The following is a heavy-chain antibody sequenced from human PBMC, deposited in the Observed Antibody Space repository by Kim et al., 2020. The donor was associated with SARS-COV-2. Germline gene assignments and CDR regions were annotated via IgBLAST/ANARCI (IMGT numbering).Heavy chain of an antibody. CDR2: IHASGST. CDR3: ARQVAGTDRRFDY. V-gene: IGHV4-4*07. D-gene: IGHD6-19*01. CDR1: GGSFSSYR. J-gene: IGHJ4*02. Sequence: SETLSLICTVSGGSFSSYRWSWIRQSAGKGLEWIGRIHASGSTNYNPSLKSRLTMSVDASQYQMSLKLSSVTAADTAMYYCARQVAGTDRRFDYWGQGILVTVSS.